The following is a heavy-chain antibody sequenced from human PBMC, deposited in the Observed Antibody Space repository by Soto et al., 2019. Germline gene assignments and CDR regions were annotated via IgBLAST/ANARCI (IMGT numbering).Heavy chain of an antibody. J-gene: IGHJ3*02. V-gene: IGHV3-33*01. CDR1: GFTFSSYG. CDR2: IWYDGSNK. CDR3: ARDERYSSSWKETAFDI. Sequence: GGSLRLSCAASGFTFSSYGMHWVRQAPGKGLEWVAVIWYDGSNKYYADSVKGRFTISRDNSKNTLYLQMNSLRAEDTAVYYCARDERYSSSWKETAFDIWGQGTMVTVSS. D-gene: IGHD6-13*01.